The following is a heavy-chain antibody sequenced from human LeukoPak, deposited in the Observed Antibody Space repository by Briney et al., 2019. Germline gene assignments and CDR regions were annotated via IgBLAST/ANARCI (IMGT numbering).Heavy chain of an antibody. CDR2: INPSGGST. V-gene: IGHV1-46*01. CDR3: AAPGGPYYDFWSGYYYYYGMDV. CDR1: GYTFTSYY. Sequence: ASVKVSCTASGYTFTSYYMHWVRQAPGQGLEWLGIINPSGGSTSYAQKFQGRLTITRDMSTSTAYMELSSLRSEDTAVYYCAAPGGPYYDFWSGYYYYYGMDVWGQGTTVTVSS. J-gene: IGHJ6*02. D-gene: IGHD3-3*01.